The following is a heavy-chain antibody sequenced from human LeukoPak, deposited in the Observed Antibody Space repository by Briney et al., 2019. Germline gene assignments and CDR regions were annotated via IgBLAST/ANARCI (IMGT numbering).Heavy chain of an antibody. CDR1: GFTFSNYA. CDR3: TKGTIWLPFDY. CDR2: ISGSGGST. J-gene: IGHJ4*02. V-gene: IGHV3-23*01. Sequence: VGSLRLSCAASGFTFSNYAMSWARQAPGKGLEWVSAISGSGGSTYYAASVKGRFTISRDNSKNTLYLQMNSLRAEDTAVYYCTKGTIWLPFDYWGQGTLVTVPS. D-gene: IGHD5-18*01.